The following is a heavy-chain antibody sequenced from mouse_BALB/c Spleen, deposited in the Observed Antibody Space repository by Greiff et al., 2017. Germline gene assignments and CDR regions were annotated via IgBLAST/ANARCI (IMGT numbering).Heavy chain of an antibody. D-gene: IGHD2-10*01. V-gene: IGHV1-5*01. Sequence: EVQLQESGTVLARPGASVKMSCKASGYSFTSYWMHWVKQRPGQGLEWIGAIYPGNSDTSYNQKFKGKAKLTAVTSASTAYMELSSLTNEDSAVYYCTRSYYGNYYAMDYWGQGTSVTVSA. CDR2: IYPGNSDT. CDR3: TRSYYGNYYAMDY. J-gene: IGHJ4*01. CDR1: GYSFTSYW.